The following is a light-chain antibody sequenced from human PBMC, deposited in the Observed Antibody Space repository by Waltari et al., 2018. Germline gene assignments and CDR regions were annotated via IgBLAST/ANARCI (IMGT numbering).Light chain of an antibody. CDR3: MQGTHWPPYT. CDR1: HSLEYSDGNTY. V-gene: IGKV2-30*01. Sequence: DVVLTQSPLSLPVTLGQPASISCRSSHSLEYSDGNTYLNWFQQRQGHSPRRLIYKISNRDSGVPDRFSGSGSGTDFTLKISRVEAEDVGVYYCMQGTHWPPYTFGQGTKLEIK. CDR2: KIS. J-gene: IGKJ2*01.